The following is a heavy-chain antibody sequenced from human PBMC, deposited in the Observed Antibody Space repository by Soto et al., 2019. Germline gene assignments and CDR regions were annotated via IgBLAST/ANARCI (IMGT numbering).Heavy chain of an antibody. J-gene: IGHJ5*02. CDR1: VYSISSGYY. CDR2: TYHGGST. D-gene: IGHD3-22*01. Sequence: SETLSLTCALSVYSISSGYYWGWLRQPPGKGLEWIGSTYHGGSTYYNPSLNSRVTLSIDMTNNHVSLILNSVTAAGTAVYYCARVGPWVPYYYDSGPYTFENWFQPWGQGTLVNVSS. V-gene: IGHV4-38-2*01. CDR3: ARVGPWVPYYYDSGPYTFENWFQP.